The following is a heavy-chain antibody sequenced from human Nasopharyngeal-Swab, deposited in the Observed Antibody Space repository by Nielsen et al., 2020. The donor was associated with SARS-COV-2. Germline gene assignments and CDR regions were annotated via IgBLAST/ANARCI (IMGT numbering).Heavy chain of an antibody. Sequence: GESLKISCAASGFSFSMYAMSWVRQAPGKGLEWVSAISGSGGDTYYADSVKGRFTISRDNSENTLYLRMNSLRAEDTAVYYCAKDGSSSPTYWGQGTLVTVSS. V-gene: IGHV3-23*01. CDR2: ISGSGGDT. CDR3: AKDGSSSPTY. J-gene: IGHJ4*02. CDR1: GFSFSMYA. D-gene: IGHD6-13*01.